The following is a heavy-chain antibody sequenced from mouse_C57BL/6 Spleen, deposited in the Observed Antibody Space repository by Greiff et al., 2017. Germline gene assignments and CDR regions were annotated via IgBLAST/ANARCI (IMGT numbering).Heavy chain of an antibody. V-gene: IGHV1-15*01. CDR1: GYTFTDYE. CDR2: IDPETGST. D-gene: IGHD1-1*01. J-gene: IGHJ4*01. Sequence: QVQLKESGAELVRPGASVTLSCKASGYTFTDYEMHWVKQTPVHGLEWIGAIDPETGSTAYNQKFKGKAILTADKSSSTAYMELRSLTSEDSAVYYCTRDYYGGYAMDYWGQGTSVTVSS. CDR3: TRDYYGGYAMDY.